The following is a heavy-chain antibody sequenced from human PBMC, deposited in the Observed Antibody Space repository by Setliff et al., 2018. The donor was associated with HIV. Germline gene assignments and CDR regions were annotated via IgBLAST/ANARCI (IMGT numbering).Heavy chain of an antibody. J-gene: IGHJ4*02. D-gene: IGHD2-2*01. CDR3: ASHFGHCSSTSCEGY. CDR2: ISSSSSYT. Sequence: PGGSLRLSCAASGFTFSDYYMSWIRQAPGKGLKWVSYISSSSSYTNYADSVKGRVTISSDNAKNSLYLQMNSLRAEDPAVYDCASHFGHCSSTSCEGYLGQGALVTVSS. V-gene: IGHV3-11*03. CDR1: GFTFSDYY.